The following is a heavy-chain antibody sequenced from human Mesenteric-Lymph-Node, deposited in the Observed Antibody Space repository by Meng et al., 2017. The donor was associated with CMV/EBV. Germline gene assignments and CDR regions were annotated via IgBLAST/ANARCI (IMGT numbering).Heavy chain of an antibody. Sequence: ASGYPFTSCYMHWVRQAPGQGLGWMGIINPSGGSTSYAQKFQGRVTMTRDTSTSTVYMELSSLGSEDSAVYYCARGAIAAASTGCDYWGQGTLVTVSS. CDR3: ARGAIAAASTGCDY. CDR1: GYPFTSCY. CDR2: INPSGGST. J-gene: IGHJ4*02. D-gene: IGHD6-13*01. V-gene: IGHV1-46*01.